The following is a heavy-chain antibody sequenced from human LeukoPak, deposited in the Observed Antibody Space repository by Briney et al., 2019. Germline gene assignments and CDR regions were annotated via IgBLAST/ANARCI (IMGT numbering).Heavy chain of an antibody. Sequence: SETLSLTCTVSGGSISSYYWSWIRQPPGKGLEWIGYIYYSGSTNYNPSLKSRVTISVDTSKNQFSLKLSSVTAADTAVYYCARGRRYCSSTSCSTNWFDPWGQGTLVTVSS. CDR3: ARGRRYCSSTSCSTNWFDP. CDR1: GGSISSYY. J-gene: IGHJ5*02. CDR2: IYYSGST. D-gene: IGHD2-2*01. V-gene: IGHV4-59*08.